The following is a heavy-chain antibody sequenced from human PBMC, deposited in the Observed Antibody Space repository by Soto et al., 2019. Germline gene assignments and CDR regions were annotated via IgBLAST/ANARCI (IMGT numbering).Heavy chain of an antibody. CDR3: ATSLWFGTQPEI. CDR1: GGSFSNNY. D-gene: IGHD3-10*01. Sequence: SETLSLTCAVYGGSFSNNYWTWFRQPPGKGLEWIGEISPSGTTKYIPSLKSRGTISVDTSRKQFSLKVTSVSAADTAVYYCATSLWFGTQPEIWGPGTLVTVSS. J-gene: IGHJ4*02. V-gene: IGHV4-34*01. CDR2: ISPSGTT.